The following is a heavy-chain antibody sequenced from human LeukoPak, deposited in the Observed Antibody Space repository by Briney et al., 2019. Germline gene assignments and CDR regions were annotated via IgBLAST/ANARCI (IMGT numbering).Heavy chain of an antibody. CDR1: GGSISSYY. V-gene: IGHV4-4*07. CDR2: IYTSGST. J-gene: IGHJ4*02. Sequence: SETLSLTCTVSGGSISSYYWSWIRQPAGKGLEWIGRIYTSGSTNYNPSLKSRVTMSVDTSKNQFSLKLSSVTAADTAVYYCAGDGSSAGEYYFDYWGQGTLVTVSS. D-gene: IGHD3-16*01. CDR3: AGDGSSAGEYYFDY.